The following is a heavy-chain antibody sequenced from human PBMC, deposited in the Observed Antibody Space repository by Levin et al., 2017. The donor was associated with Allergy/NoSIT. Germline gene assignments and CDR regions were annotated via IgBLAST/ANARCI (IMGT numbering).Heavy chain of an antibody. D-gene: IGHD1-1*01. Sequence: GGSLRLSCAASGFTFSEYSMSWMRQAPGKGLEWVSSISSTGNTIYYADSVKGRFTISRDDAKNSLYLQVNSLRVEDTAVYYCLRGRHSPDHWGQGTLVTVSS. V-gene: IGHV3-11*01. CDR1: GFTFSEYS. J-gene: IGHJ4*02. CDR2: ISSTGNTI. CDR3: LRGRHSPDH.